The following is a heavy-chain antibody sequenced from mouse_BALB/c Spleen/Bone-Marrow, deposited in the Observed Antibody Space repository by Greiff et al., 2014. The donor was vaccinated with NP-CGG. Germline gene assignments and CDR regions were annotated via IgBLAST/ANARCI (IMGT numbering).Heavy chain of an antibody. CDR1: GFTFSSYG. CDR2: INSNGGST. V-gene: IGHV5-6-3*01. Sequence: EVQLVESGGGLVQPGGSLKLSCAASGFTFSSYGMSRVRQTPDKRLELVATINSNGGSTYYPDSVKGRFTISRDNAKNTLYLQMSSLKSEDTAMYYCARFPGFFDYWGQGTTLTVSS. D-gene: IGHD2-2*01. J-gene: IGHJ2*01. CDR3: ARFPGFFDY.